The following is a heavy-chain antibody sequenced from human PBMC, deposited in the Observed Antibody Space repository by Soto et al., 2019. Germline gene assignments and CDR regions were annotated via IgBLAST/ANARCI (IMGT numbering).Heavy chain of an antibody. D-gene: IGHD3-16*01. CDR3: VGALTYEVPYYYYGMDV. CDR2: IKQGGNEK. V-gene: IGHV3-7*01. CDR1: GFSFSTYL. Sequence: GGSLKLSCAASGFSFSTYLMSWVRQAPGKGLEWVANIKQGGNEKFYVDSVKGRFTISRDNDKKSLYLQMDSLRVEDTAVYYCVGALTYEVPYYYYGMDVWGQGTTVTVSS. J-gene: IGHJ6*02.